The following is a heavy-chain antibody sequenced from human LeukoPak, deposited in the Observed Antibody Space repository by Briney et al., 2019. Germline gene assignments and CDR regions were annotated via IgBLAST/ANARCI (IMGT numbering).Heavy chain of an antibody. CDR1: GFTFSSYW. CDR2: IWYDGSNK. CDR3: ARLAIEGGIFGVVPYYYYGMDV. V-gene: IGHV3-33*08. D-gene: IGHD3-3*01. J-gene: IGHJ6*02. Sequence: GGSLRLSCAASGFTFSSYWMSWVRQAPGKGLEGVAGIWYDGSNKYYADSVKGRFTISRDNSKNTLYLQMNSLRAEDTAVYYCARLAIEGGIFGVVPYYYYGMDVWGQGTTVTVSS.